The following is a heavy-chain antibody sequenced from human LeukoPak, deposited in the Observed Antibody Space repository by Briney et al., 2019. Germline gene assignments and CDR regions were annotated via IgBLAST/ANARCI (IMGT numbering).Heavy chain of an antibody. V-gene: IGHV3-30*18. Sequence: PGGSLRLSRAASGFTFSSYGMHWVRQAPGKGLEWVAVISYDGSNKYYADSVKGRFTISRDNSKNTLYLQMNSLRAEDTAVYYCAKVPSRDGDYYMDVWGKGTTVTVSS. CDR3: AKVPSRDGDYYMDV. CDR2: ISYDGSNK. D-gene: IGHD4-17*01. J-gene: IGHJ6*03. CDR1: GFTFSSYG.